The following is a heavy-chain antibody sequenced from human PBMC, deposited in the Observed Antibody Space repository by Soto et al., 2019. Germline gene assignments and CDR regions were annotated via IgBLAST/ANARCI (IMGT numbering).Heavy chain of an antibody. V-gene: IGHV3-7*01. Sequence: EVHLVESGGGLVQPGGSLRLSCAASGFEFSAYWMTWVRQAPGKGLEWVANIKKDGIEKYYGDSVRGRFSVIRDNAKNAAYLKMNRLKGEDTGLYFCARVRYNGGDYPKFFDYWGQGAWVTVSS. J-gene: IGHJ4*02. D-gene: IGHD2-21*02. CDR1: GFEFSAYW. CDR2: IKKDGIEK. CDR3: ARVRYNGGDYPKFFDY.